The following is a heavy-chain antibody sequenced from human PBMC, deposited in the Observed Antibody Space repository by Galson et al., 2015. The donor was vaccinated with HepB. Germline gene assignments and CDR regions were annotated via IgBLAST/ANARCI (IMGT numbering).Heavy chain of an antibody. Sequence: PALVKPTQTLTLTCTFSGFSLSTSGVGVGWIRQPPGKALEWLALIYWNDDKRYSPSLKSRLTITKDTSKNQVVLTMTNMDPVDTATYYCAHSPSDGDEGGWFDPWGQGTLVTVSS. CDR1: GFSLSTSGVG. V-gene: IGHV2-5*01. CDR3: AHSPSDGDEGGWFDP. D-gene: IGHD4-17*01. J-gene: IGHJ5*02. CDR2: IYWNDDK.